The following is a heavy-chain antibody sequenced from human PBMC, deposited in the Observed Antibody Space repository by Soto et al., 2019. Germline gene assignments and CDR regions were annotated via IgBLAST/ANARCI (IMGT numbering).Heavy chain of an antibody. Sequence: EVQLVESGGGLVKPGESLRLSCAASGFIFSKEWMTWVRQAPGKGLEWVGRIKHKADGGTIDYAAPVKGRFTISRDDSVTMVYLQMNSRKTEDTARYFCTTDTWNWGPGPLVTVSS. D-gene: IGHD1-1*01. V-gene: IGHV3-15*01. CDR1: GFIFSKEW. J-gene: IGHJ4*02. CDR3: TTDTWN. CDR2: IKHKADGGTI.